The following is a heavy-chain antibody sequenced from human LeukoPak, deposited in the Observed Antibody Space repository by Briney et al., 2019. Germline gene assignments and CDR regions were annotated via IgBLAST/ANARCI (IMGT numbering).Heavy chain of an antibody. V-gene: IGHV3-7*01. CDR3: ARARSSYGYGDAFDI. J-gene: IGHJ3*02. CDR2: IKQDGSEK. Sequence: GGSLRLSCAASRFTFSHYWMSWVRQAPGKGLEWVANIKQDGSEKYYVDSVKGRFTISRDNAKNSLYLQMNSLRAEDTAVYYCARARSSYGYGDAFDIWGQGTMVTVSS. D-gene: IGHD5-18*01. CDR1: RFTFSHYW.